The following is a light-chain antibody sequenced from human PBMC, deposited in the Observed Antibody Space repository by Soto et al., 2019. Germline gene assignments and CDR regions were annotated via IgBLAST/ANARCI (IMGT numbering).Light chain of an antibody. CDR2: DAS. V-gene: IGKV3-11*01. J-gene: IGKJ1*01. CDR3: KKYNSAPWT. Sequence: EIVLTQSPATLSLSPGERATLFCRASQSVSSYFAWYQQKPGQAPNLLIYDASNRATGIPARFSGSGSGTDFNLTISSLQPEDVATYYCKKYNSAPWTFGQGTKVDIK. CDR1: QSVSSY.